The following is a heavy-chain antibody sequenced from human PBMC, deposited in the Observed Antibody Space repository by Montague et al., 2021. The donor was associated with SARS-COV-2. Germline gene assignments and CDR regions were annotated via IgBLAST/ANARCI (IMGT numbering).Heavy chain of an antibody. CDR3: ARGLGYTSMFSFFDY. Sequence: SETLSLTCAISGGSASGYYWAWIRQPPGKGLEWIGYMYYTGTSNYNPSLKSQLSMSIDTSKNHFSLNLTFVAAADTGVYYCARGLGYTSMFSFFDYWGHGAQVTVSS. V-gene: IGHV4-59*02. J-gene: IGHJ4*01. D-gene: IGHD2-2*02. CDR2: MYYTGTS. CDR1: GGSASGYY.